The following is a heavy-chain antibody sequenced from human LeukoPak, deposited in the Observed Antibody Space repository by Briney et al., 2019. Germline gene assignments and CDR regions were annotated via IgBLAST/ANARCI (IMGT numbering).Heavy chain of an antibody. CDR3: TRDFDNPETSCPSTSCIDV. V-gene: IGHV1-18*01. CDR2: ISTSSVNT. J-gene: IGHJ6*02. D-gene: IGHD2-2*01. Sequence: ASVKVSCKASGYNFVNFGISWVRQAPGQGLEWMGWISTSSVNTNYAQKFQGRLTMTTDTSTSTAYMELRSLTPDDTAVYYCTRDFDNPETSCPSTSCIDVWGQGTTVTVFS. CDR1: GYNFVNFG.